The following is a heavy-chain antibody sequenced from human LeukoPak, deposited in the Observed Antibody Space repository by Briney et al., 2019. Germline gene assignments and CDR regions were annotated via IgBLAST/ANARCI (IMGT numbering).Heavy chain of an antibody. Sequence: ASVKVSCKASGYTFTSYGISCVRQAPGQGLEWMGWISAYNGNTNYAQKLQGRVTMTTDTSTSTAYMELRSLRSDDTAAYYCARDTYYYDSSGYYAASGDASDIWGQGTTVTVSS. CDR2: ISAYNGNT. CDR3: ARDTYYYDSSGYYAASGDASDI. CDR1: GYTFTSYG. V-gene: IGHV1-18*01. D-gene: IGHD3-22*01. J-gene: IGHJ3*02.